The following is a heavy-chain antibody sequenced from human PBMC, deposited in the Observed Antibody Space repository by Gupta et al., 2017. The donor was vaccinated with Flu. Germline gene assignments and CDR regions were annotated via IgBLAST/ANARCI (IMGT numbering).Heavy chain of an antibody. D-gene: IGHD6-13*01. Sequence: RQAPGKGLEWVSSISSASGYIYYADSLKGRFTISRDNAKNSLYLQMNSLRAKDTAVYYCARDIGIAEAGEFDYWGQGTLVNVSS. CDR3: ARDIGIAEAGEFDY. J-gene: IGHJ4*02. CDR2: ISSASGYI. V-gene: IGHV3-21*01.